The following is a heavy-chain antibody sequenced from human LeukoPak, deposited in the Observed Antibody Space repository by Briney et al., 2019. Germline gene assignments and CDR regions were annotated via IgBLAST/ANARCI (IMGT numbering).Heavy chain of an antibody. CDR2: ISSSSSTI. D-gene: IGHD3-10*01. V-gene: IGHV3-48*01. J-gene: IGHJ6*03. CDR1: GFTFSSYS. CDR3: ARERDYYGSGSYLPFYYYYYMDV. Sequence: GGSLRLSCAASGFTFSSYSMNWVRQAPGKGLEWVSYISSSSSTIYYADSVKGRFTISRDNAKNSLYLQMNSLRAEDTAVYYCARERDYYGSGSYLPFYYYYYMDVWGKGTTVTVSS.